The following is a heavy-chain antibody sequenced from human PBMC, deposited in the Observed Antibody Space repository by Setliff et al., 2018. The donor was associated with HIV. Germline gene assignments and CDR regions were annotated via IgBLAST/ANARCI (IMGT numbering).Heavy chain of an antibody. Sequence: SETLSLTCTVSTYSIGSGYSWGWIRQSPGKGLEWIGSIYHSGSTYYNPSLKSRVTISVDTSKNQFSLKLSSVTAADTAVYYCARGSGYPWYFDLWGRGTLVTVSS. CDR2: IYHSGST. CDR3: ARGSGYPWYFDL. CDR1: TYSIGSGYS. J-gene: IGHJ2*01. V-gene: IGHV4-38-2*02. D-gene: IGHD3-22*01.